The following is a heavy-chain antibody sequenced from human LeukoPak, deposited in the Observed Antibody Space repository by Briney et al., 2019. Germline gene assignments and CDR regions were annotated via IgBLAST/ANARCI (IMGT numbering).Heavy chain of an antibody. CDR1: GFSFNTYA. CDR3: ARDYCSSTSCLFDY. V-gene: IGHV3-23*01. D-gene: IGHD2-2*01. Sequence: GGSLRLSCAASGFSFNTYAMSWVRQAPGKGLXXXXXISNTGGSTXXXDSXXXXFTXXRDNSKNTLYLQMNSLRAEDTAVYYCARDYCSSTSCLFDYRGQGTLVTVSS. CDR2: ISNTGGST. J-gene: IGHJ4*02.